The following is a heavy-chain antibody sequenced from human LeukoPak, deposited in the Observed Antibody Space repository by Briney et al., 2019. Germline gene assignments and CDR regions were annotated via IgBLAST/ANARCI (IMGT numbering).Heavy chain of an antibody. CDR2: IRYDGSNE. CDR3: ARSSLGDY. D-gene: IGHD7-27*01. J-gene: IGHJ4*02. V-gene: IGHV3-30*02. Sequence: PGGSLRLSCAPSGFTFSSYGMHWVRQAPGKGLEWVAFIRYDGSNEYYADSVKGRFTTSRDKSKNTLYLQMNSLRVEDTAVYYCARSSLGDYWGQGTLVTVSS. CDR1: GFTFSSYG.